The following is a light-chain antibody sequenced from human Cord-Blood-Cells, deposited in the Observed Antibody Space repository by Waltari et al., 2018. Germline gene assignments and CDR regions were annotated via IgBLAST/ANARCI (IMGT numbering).Light chain of an antibody. Sequence: QSALTQPRSVSGSPGQSVTISCPGTSSDVGCYNYFSWYQQPPGNAPKLMIYDVSKRPSGVPDRFSGSKSGNTASLTISGLQAEDEADYYCCSYAGSYTWVFGGGTKLTVL. CDR3: CSYAGSYTWV. J-gene: IGLJ3*02. CDR2: DVS. CDR1: SSDVGCYNY. V-gene: IGLV2-11*01.